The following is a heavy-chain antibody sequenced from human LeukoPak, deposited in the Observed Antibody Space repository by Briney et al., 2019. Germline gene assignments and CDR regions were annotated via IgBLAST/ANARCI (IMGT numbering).Heavy chain of an antibody. D-gene: IGHD3-22*01. CDR3: ATLFYDSSGFGGRRNWYFDL. CDR1: GYTLTDLS. CDR2: FGPEEGEA. J-gene: IGHJ2*01. Sequence: ASVKVSCKISGYTLTDLSVHWVRQAPGKGLEWMGGFGPEEGEAIYPQKFQGRVTTTEDTSTDTAYMELSRLTSEDTAVYYCATLFYDSSGFGGRRNWYFDLWGRGTLVTVSS. V-gene: IGHV1-24*01.